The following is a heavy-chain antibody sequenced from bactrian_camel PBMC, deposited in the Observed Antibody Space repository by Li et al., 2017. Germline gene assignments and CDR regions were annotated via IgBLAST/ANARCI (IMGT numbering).Heavy chain of an antibody. V-gene: IGHV3S9*01. D-gene: IGHD3*01. CDR1: GLPSSSNC. Sequence: HVQLVESGGGSVQAGGSLRLSCVASGLPSSSNCIGWARQVPGKGLEWVSSINNRGKTDYIDAVRGRFTISRDNAKNTLYLQLNNLGIEDTAMYWCVIQGSDWGQGTQVTVS. CDR3: VIQGSD. CDR2: INNRGKT. J-gene: IGHJ4*01.